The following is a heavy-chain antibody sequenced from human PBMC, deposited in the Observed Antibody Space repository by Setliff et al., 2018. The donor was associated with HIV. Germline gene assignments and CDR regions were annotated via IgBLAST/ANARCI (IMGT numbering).Heavy chain of an antibody. CDR3: SSLRSEDTAMYYCARGPRVFDAFDI. Sequence: GGSLRLSCAASGFTFSSYWMTWVRQAPGKGLQWVANIRRDEGEKYYVDSVKGRFTISRDNAKNSLYLQMSSLRVDDTVYLQMSSLRSEDTAMYYCARGPRVFDAFDIWGQGTMVTVSS. CDR2: IRRDEGEK. D-gene: IGHD3-10*01. V-gene: IGHV3-7*01. J-gene: IGHJ3*02. CDR1: GFTFSSYW.